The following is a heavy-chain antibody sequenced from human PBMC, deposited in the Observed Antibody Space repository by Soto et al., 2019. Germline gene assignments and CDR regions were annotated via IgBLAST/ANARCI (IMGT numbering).Heavy chain of an antibody. CDR1: GGSFSGYY. D-gene: IGHD1-7*01. J-gene: IGHJ4*02. CDR3: ARGRTKTNWNYVRNCVFDY. CDR2: INHSGST. Sequence: PSETLSLTCAVYGGSFSGYYWSWIRQPPGKGLEWIGEINHSGSTNYNPSLKSRVTISVDTSKNQFSLKLSSVTAADTAVYYCARGRTKTNWNYVRNCVFDYWGQGTLVTVSS. V-gene: IGHV4-34*01.